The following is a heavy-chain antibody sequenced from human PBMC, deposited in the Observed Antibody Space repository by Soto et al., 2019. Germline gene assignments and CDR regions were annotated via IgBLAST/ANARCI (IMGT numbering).Heavy chain of an antibody. D-gene: IGHD4-17*01. CDR1: GYTFTGYY. J-gene: IGHJ6*02. CDR2: INPNSGGT. CDR3: AREGPQNMTTVTRVTPYGMDV. V-gene: IGHV1-2*04. Sequence: ASVKVSCKASGYTFTGYYMHWVRQAPGQGLEWMGWINPNSGGTNYAQKFQGWVTMTRDTSISTAYMELSRLRSDDTAVYYCAREGPQNMTTVTRVTPYGMDVWGQGTTVTVSS.